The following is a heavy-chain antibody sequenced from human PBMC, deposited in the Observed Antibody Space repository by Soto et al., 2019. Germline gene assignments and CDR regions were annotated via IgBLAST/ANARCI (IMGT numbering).Heavy chain of an antibody. V-gene: IGHV3-23*01. J-gene: IGHJ4*02. Sequence: GGSLRLSCAASGFTVSSYAMSWVRQAPGKGLEWVSGISVSGSTTYYADSVKGRFTISRDNSKNTLYLQMSSLRAEDTAVYYCARGGYYDSTGYANWGQGTLVTVS. CDR3: ARGGYYDSTGYAN. CDR1: GFTVSSYA. D-gene: IGHD3-22*01. CDR2: ISVSGSTT.